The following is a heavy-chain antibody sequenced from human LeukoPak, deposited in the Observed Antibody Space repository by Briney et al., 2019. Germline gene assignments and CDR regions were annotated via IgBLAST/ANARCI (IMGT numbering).Heavy chain of an antibody. CDR1: GFTFSSYG. CDR2: ISYDGSNK. D-gene: IGHD4-17*01. J-gene: IGHJ3*02. Sequence: GGSLRLSCAASGFTFSSYGMHWVRQAPGKGLEWVAVISYDGSNKYYADSVKGRFTISRDNSKNTLYPQMNSLRAEDTAVYYCAKDASLGDYGDYESPFDIWGQGTMVTVSS. V-gene: IGHV3-30*18. CDR3: AKDASLGDYGDYESPFDI.